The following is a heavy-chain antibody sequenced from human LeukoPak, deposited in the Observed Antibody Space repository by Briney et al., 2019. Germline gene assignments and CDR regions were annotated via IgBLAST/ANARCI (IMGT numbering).Heavy chain of an antibody. J-gene: IGHJ4*02. V-gene: IGHV3-74*01. Sequence: GGSLRLSCAASGFTFRSSWMHGGPHAPGKGLVCVSRINSFGSSTSHADSVKGRFTISRDNAKNTLYLQMNSLRAEDTAVYYCAREQWLVRKRYDYWGEGTLVSVSS. CDR3: AREQWLVRKRYDY. D-gene: IGHD6-19*01. CDR1: GFTFRSSW. CDR2: INSFGSST.